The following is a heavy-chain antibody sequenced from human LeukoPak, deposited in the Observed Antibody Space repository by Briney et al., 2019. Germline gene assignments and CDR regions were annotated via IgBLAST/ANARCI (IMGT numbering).Heavy chain of an antibody. CDR1: GDSFSSNSAA. D-gene: IGHD2/OR15-2a*01. Sequence: SQTLSLTCAISGDSFSSNSAAWNWIRQSPSGALAWLGRTYYRSKWYNDYAVSVKSRITFNPDRSENQVSLQMNSVTPEDTAVYYCARETTSLFDSWGQGTLVTVSS. J-gene: IGHJ4*02. CDR2: TYYRSKWYN. CDR3: ARETTSLFDS. V-gene: IGHV6-1*01.